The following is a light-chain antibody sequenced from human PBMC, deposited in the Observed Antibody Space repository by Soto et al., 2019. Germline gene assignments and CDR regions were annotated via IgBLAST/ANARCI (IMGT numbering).Light chain of an antibody. V-gene: IGKV3-20*01. J-gene: IGKJ4*01. Sequence: EIVLTQSPGTLSLSPGERATLSCRASQSVSSSYLAWYQQKSGQAPRLLIYGASTRATGIPDRFSGRGSGTDFTLTISRKEPEDFAGYYCQQYGSSPPTTFGGGTKVEIK. CDR2: GAS. CDR3: QQYGSSPPTT. CDR1: QSVSSSY.